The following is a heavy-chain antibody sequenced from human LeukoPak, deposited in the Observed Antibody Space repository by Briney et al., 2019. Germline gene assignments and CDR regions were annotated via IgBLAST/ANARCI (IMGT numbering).Heavy chain of an antibody. D-gene: IGHD3-10*01. CDR1: GFTFSSYG. CDR2: IRYDGSNK. Sequence: GGSLRLSCAASGFTFSSYGMHWVRQAPGKGLEWVAFIRYDGSNKYYADSVKGRFTISRDNAKNSLYLQVNSLRAEDTAVYYCARPYYYSSGSLPYWGQGTLVTVSS. V-gene: IGHV3-30*02. CDR3: ARPYYYSSGSLPY. J-gene: IGHJ4*02.